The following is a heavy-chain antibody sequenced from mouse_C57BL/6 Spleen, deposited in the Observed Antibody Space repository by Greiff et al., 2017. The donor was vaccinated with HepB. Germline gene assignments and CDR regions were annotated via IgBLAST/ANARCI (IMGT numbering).Heavy chain of an antibody. CDR3: ARSPIYYDYGFDY. D-gene: IGHD2-4*01. CDR1: GYTFTDYY. J-gene: IGHJ2*01. CDR2: INPNNGGT. Sequence: EVQLQQSGPELVKPGASVKISCKASGYTFTDYYMNWVKQSHGKSLEWIGDINPNNGGTSYNQKFKGKATLTVDKSSSTAYMELRSLTSEDSAVYYCARSPIYYDYGFDYWGQGTTLTVSS. V-gene: IGHV1-26*01.